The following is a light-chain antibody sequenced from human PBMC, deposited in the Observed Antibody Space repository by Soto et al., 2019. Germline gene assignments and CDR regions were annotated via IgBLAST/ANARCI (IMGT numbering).Light chain of an antibody. V-gene: IGKV1-39*01. CDR3: QQSYNSPPT. Sequence: DIQMTQSPSSLSASVGDRVTITCRASENIRTYLNWSQQKPGKAPKLLLYAASTVQSGIPSIFSGSGSGTDFLFPISSLQPEDFAAYFFQQSYNSPPTFGHGTKVE. CDR1: ENIRTY. CDR2: AAS. J-gene: IGKJ1*01.